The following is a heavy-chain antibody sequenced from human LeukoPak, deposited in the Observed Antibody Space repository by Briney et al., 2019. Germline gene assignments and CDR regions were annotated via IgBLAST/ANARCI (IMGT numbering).Heavy chain of an antibody. CDR1: GYTFTRYD. D-gene: IGHD4-17*01. CDR2: MNPNSGNT. CDR3: ARGEHYGDYNWFDP. V-gene: IGHV1-8*01. J-gene: IGHJ5*02. Sequence: ASVKVSCKASGYTFTRYDINWVRQATGQGLEWMGWMNPNSGNTGYAQKFQGRVTMTRNTSISTAYMELSSLRSEDTAVYYCARGEHYGDYNWFDPWGQGTLVTVSS.